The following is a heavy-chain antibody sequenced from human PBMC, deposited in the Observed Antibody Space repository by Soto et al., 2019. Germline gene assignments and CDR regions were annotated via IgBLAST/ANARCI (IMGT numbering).Heavy chain of an antibody. CDR3: AREGSGYNL. Sequence: LVKVSCKASVGSFSSFGISWVRQAPGQGLEWMGGIIPVSGRPNYAQRFRGRLTITADESTNTVYLELIDLRSEDTAVYYCAREGSGYNLWGQGTQATVSS. J-gene: IGHJ1*01. CDR1: VGSFSSFG. D-gene: IGHD5-12*01. CDR2: IIPVSGRP. V-gene: IGHV1-69*13.